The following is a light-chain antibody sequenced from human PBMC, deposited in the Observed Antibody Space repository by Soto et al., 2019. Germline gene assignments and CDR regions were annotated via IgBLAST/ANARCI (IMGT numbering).Light chain of an antibody. CDR1: QSVSSSY. CDR3: QQYGSSPWT. V-gene: IGKV3-20*01. CDR2: GAS. Sequence: EIVLTQSPGTLSLSPGDRATLSCRASQSVSSSYLAWYQQKPGQAPRLLIYGASSRATGIPDRFSGSGSGTDFTLTISRLEPEDFAVYYCQQYGSSPWTFGQWTKVEIK. J-gene: IGKJ1*01.